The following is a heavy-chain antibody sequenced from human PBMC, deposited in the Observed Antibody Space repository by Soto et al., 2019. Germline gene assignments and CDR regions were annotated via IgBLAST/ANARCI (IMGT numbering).Heavy chain of an antibody. J-gene: IGHJ4*02. CDR3: ARQGSY. CDR2: LDYSGTS. CDR1: GDSIVSTRYS. V-gene: IGHV4-39*01. Sequence: SETLSLTCNVSGDSIVSTRYSCVWIRQPPWSGLECIGTLDYSGTSHYNPSLKRRINISADPSKHQVSLSLTSATAAATADYYGARQGSYWGQGALVTVSS.